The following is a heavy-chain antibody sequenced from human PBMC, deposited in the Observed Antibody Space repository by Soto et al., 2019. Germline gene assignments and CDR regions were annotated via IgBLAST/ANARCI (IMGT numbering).Heavy chain of an antibody. CDR1: GFTFDDYG. V-gene: IGHV3-20*04. J-gene: IGHJ4*02. Sequence: EVQLVESGGGVVRPGGSLRLSCAASGFTFDDYGMSRVRQAPGKGLEWVSGINWNGGSTGYPDSLKGRCTISRDNAKNLLDLHMNSLVAVATALYYSARAEIGYYYGPVGFWGWGTLVIVSS. CDR2: INWNGGST. D-gene: IGHD1-26*01. CDR3: ARAEIGYYYGPVGF.